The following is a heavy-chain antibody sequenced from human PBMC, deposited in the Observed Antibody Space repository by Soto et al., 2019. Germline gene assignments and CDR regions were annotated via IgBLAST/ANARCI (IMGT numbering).Heavy chain of an antibody. Sequence: PGGSLRLSYAASGFTFSDHYMDWVRQAPGKGLEWVGRARNEANDYATIYAASVRGRFTISRDDSKNSLYLHMNSLKTEDTAVYYCARGSQFCDDTSCRTSADYWCPGLMVTVSS. CDR1: GFTFSDHY. J-gene: IGHJ4*02. CDR3: ARGSQFCDDTSCRTSADY. V-gene: IGHV3-72*01. CDR2: ARNEANDYAT. D-gene: IGHD3-22*01.